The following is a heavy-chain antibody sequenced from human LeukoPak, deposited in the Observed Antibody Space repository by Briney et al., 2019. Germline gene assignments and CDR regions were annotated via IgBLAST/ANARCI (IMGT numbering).Heavy chain of an antibody. Sequence: SETLSLTCTVSGGSISSSSYYWGWIRQPPGKGLEWIESIYYSGSTYYNPSLKSRVTISVDTSKNQFSLKLSSVTAADTAVYYCASYGGSGSYYSVHDAFDIWGQGTMVTVSS. CDR1: GGSISSSSYY. D-gene: IGHD3-10*01. CDR2: IYYSGST. J-gene: IGHJ3*02. CDR3: ASYGGSGSYYSVHDAFDI. V-gene: IGHV4-39*01.